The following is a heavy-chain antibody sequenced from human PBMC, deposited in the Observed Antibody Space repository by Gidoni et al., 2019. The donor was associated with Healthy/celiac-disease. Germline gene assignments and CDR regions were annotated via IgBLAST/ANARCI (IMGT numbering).Heavy chain of an antibody. CDR1: GFTFSSYA. J-gene: IGHJ4*02. Sequence: EVQLLESGGGLVQPGGSLRLSCAAAGFTFSSYAMSWVRQAPGKGLEWVSAISGSGGSTYYADSVKGRFTISRDNSKNTLYLQMNSLRAEDTAVYYCAKDRRGELRYFDYWGQGTLVTVSS. CDR2: ISGSGGST. D-gene: IGHD1-26*01. V-gene: IGHV3-23*01. CDR3: AKDRRGELRYFDY.